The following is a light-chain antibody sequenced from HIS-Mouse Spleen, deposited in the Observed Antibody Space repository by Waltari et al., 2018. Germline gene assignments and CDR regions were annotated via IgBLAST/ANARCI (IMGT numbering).Light chain of an antibody. CDR2: EDS. CDR3: YSTDSSGNHRV. CDR1: PLTKKY. J-gene: IGLJ2*01. V-gene: IGLV3-10*01. Sequence: SYELTHPPSVSVAHGQKPKITCSGVPLTKKYAYWYQQKSGQAPVLVIYEDSKRPSGIPERFSGSSSGTMATLTISGAQVEDEADYYCYSTDSSGNHRVFGGGTKLTVL.